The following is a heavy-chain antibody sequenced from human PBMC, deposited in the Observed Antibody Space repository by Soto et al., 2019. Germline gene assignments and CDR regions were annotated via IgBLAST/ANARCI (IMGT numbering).Heavy chain of an antibody. D-gene: IGHD3-3*01. J-gene: IGHJ3*02. Sequence: EVQLLESGGGLVQPGGSLRLSCAASGFTFSSYAMSWVRQAPGKGLEWVSAISGSGGSTYYADSVKGRFTISRDNSKNTLYLQMNSLRAEDTAVYYCAKDRVLRFLEWSTKHRDAFDIWGQGTVVTVSS. V-gene: IGHV3-23*01. CDR2: ISGSGGST. CDR1: GFTFSSYA. CDR3: AKDRVLRFLEWSTKHRDAFDI.